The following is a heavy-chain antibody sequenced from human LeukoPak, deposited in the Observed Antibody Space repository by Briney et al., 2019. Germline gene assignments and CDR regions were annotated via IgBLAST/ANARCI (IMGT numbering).Heavy chain of an antibody. CDR2: IKQDGSEK. V-gene: IGHV3-7*01. CDR3: ARVSHVGYCSGGSCYFDY. Sequence: GGSLRLSCAASGFTFSIYSMHWVRQAPGKGLEWVANIKQDGSEKYYVDSVKGRFTISRDNAKNSLYLQMNSLRAEDTAVYYCARVSHVGYCSGGSCYFDYWGQGTLVTVSS. CDR1: GFTFSIYS. D-gene: IGHD2-15*01. J-gene: IGHJ4*02.